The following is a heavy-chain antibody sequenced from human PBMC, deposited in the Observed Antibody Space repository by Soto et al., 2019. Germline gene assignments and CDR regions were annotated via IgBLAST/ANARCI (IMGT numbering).Heavy chain of an antibody. CDR2: ISGSGGST. CDR3: AKTWSYFYDPSGYYQC. Sequence: GGSLRLSCAASGFTFSSYAMSWVRQAPGKGLEWVSAISGSGGSTYYADSVKGRFTISRDNSKNTLYLQMNSLRAEDTAVYYCAKTWSYFYDPSGYYQCWGQGTLVSVSA. CDR1: GFTFSSYA. V-gene: IGHV3-23*01. D-gene: IGHD3-22*01. J-gene: IGHJ4*02.